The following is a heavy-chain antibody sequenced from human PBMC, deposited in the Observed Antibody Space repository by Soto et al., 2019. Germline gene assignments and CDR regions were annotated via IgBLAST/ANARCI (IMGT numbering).Heavy chain of an antibody. V-gene: IGHV3-53*01. CDR1: GFTVSSNY. Sequence: VGSLRLSCAASGFTVSSNYMSWVRQAPGKGLEWVSVIYSGGSTYYADSVKGRFTISRDNSKNTLYLQMNSLRAEDTAVYYCARDHSSGSFYIQDYWGQGTLVTVSS. J-gene: IGHJ4*02. CDR3: ARDHSSGSFYIQDY. D-gene: IGHD3-22*01. CDR2: IYSGGST.